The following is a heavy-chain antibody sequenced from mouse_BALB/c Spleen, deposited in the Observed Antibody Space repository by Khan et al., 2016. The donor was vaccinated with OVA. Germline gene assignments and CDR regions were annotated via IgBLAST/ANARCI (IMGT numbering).Heavy chain of an antibody. CDR1: GYTFTNYG. V-gene: IGHV9-3-1*01. CDR3: ASGGYWYFDV. D-gene: IGHD1-1*02. CDR2: INTYTGEP. J-gene: IGHJ1*01. Sequence: QIQLVQSGPELKKPGETVKISCKASGYTFTNYGMNWVKQAPGKGLKWMGWINTYTGEPTYADDFKGRFAFSLETSASTAYFQINNLKNDDTASYFCASGGYWYFDVWGAGTTVTVSS.